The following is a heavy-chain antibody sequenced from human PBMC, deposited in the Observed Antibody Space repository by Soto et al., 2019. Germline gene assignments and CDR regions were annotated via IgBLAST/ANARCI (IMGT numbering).Heavy chain of an antibody. CDR1: GFTFSIYA. J-gene: IGHJ4*02. V-gene: IGHV3-23*01. Sequence: PGGSLRLACTASGFTFSIYAMSWVRQAPGKGLEWVSTIGDSGAATYYADSVKGRFTISRDNSKNTLYLQMNSLRAEDTAIYYCAKSSITLLRGVPDAYWGQGTLVTVSS. CDR2: IGDSGAAT. D-gene: IGHD3-10*01. CDR3: AKSSITLLRGVPDAY.